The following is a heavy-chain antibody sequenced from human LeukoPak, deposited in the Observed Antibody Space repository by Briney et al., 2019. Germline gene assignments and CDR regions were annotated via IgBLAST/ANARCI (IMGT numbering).Heavy chain of an antibody. CDR3: ARSHSSSWYRVSSMAFDI. D-gene: IGHD6-13*01. Sequence: PSETLSLTCTVSGGSISSYYWSWIRQPAGKGLEWIGRIYTSGSTNYNPSLKSRVTMSVDTSKNQFSLKLSSVTAADTAVYYCARSHSSSWYRVSSMAFDIWGRGTMVTVSS. J-gene: IGHJ3*02. CDR1: GGSISSYY. CDR2: IYTSGST. V-gene: IGHV4-4*07.